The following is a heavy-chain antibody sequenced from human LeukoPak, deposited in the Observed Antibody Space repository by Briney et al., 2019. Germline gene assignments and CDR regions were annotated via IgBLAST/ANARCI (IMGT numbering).Heavy chain of an antibody. J-gene: IGHJ4*02. Sequence: PGGSLRLSCAASGFTFRNYGFHWVRQAPGKGLQWVAVISYDGSTKYYADSVKGRFTISRDTSKNTVTLEMNRVRAEDTAVYYRGKDHSAYVWGSYRFPYYIDYWGPGTLVTVSS. V-gene: IGHV3-30*18. D-gene: IGHD3-16*02. CDR1: GFTFRNYG. CDR2: ISYDGSTK. CDR3: GKDHSAYVWGSYRFPYYIDY.